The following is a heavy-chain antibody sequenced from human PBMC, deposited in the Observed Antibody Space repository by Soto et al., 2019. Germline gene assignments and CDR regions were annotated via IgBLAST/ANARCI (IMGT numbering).Heavy chain of an antibody. CDR2: ISYDGSNK. D-gene: IGHD2-15*01. J-gene: IGHJ4*02. CDR3: ARFKGCSGGSCYPYFDY. V-gene: IGHV3-30-3*01. CDR1: GFTFNSYA. Sequence: QVQLVESGGGVVQPGGSLRLSCAASGFTFNSYAMHWVRQAPGKGLEWVAVISYDGSNKYYADSVKGRFTISRDNSKNTLYLQMNSLRAEDTAVYYCARFKGCSGGSCYPYFDYWGQGTLVTVSS.